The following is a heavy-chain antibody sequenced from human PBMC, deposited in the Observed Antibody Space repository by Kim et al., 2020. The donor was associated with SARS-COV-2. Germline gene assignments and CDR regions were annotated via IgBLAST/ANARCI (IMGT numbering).Heavy chain of an antibody. CDR1: GFTFSSYA. V-gene: IGHV3-23*01. CDR3: AKDFGYYYGSGSYYSFDY. J-gene: IGHJ4*02. CDR2: ISGSGDHT. D-gene: IGHD3-10*01. Sequence: GGSLRLSCAASGFTFSSYAMNWVRQAPGKGLEWVSIISGSGDHTNYADSVKGRFTISRDNSKNAVFLQMSSLRAEDTAVYYCAKDFGYYYGSGSYYSFDYWGQGIRVTVST.